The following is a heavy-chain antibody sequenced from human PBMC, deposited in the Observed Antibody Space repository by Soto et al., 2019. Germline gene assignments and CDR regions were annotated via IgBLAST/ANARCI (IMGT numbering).Heavy chain of an antibody. CDR3: ARLTTAPYYYYYYMDV. D-gene: IGHD4-4*01. V-gene: IGHV4-39*01. Sequence: QLQLQESGPGLVKPSETLSLTCTVSGGSISSSSYYWGWIRQPPGKVLEWIGSIYYSGSTYYNPSLKSRVTISVDTSKNQFSLKLSSVTAADTAVYYCARLTTAPYYYYYYMDVWGKGTTVTVSS. CDR1: GGSISSSSYY. J-gene: IGHJ6*03. CDR2: IYYSGST.